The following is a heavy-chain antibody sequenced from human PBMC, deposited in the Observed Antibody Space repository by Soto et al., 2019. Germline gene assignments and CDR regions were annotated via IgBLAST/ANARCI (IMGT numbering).Heavy chain of an antibody. Sequence: QVQLVQSGTEVKKRGSSVKVSCKASGYTFTSYGIICVRQAPGQELEWMRWISGYNGNTIYAQKFQGRVTMTTDTSTGTAYMELRSLRSDDTAVYYCARGPYGDYALRIGMDVWGQGTTVTVSS. CDR1: GYTFTSYG. V-gene: IGHV1-18*01. CDR3: ARGPYGDYALRIGMDV. J-gene: IGHJ6*02. D-gene: IGHD4-17*01. CDR2: ISGYNGNT.